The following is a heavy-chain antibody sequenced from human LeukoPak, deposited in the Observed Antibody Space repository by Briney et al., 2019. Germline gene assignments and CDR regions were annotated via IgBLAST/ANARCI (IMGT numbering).Heavy chain of an antibody. Sequence: ASVTVSFKASGGTFSSYAISWVRQAPGQGLEWMGGIIPIFGTANYAQKFQGRVTITTDESTSTAYMELSSLRSEDTAAYYCARAPLLGYCSGGSCDWFDPWGQGTLVTVSS. CDR2: IIPIFGTA. J-gene: IGHJ5*02. V-gene: IGHV1-69*05. CDR3: ARAPLLGYCSGGSCDWFDP. D-gene: IGHD2-15*01. CDR1: GGTFSSYA.